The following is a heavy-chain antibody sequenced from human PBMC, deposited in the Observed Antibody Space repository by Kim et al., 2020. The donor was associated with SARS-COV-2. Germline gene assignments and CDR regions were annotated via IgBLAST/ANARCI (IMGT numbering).Heavy chain of an antibody. Sequence: GGSLRLSCAASGFSFSNYAMNWVREAPGKGLEWISYITSFSDTIYYADSVKGLFTISRDNAKNSVYLHMNSLRAEDTAIYYCARDPGEFLDHWGQGTPVTVSS. J-gene: IGHJ4*02. CDR3: ARDPGEFLDH. CDR2: ITSFSDTI. CDR1: GFSFSNYA. D-gene: IGHD3-10*01. V-gene: IGHV3-48*04.